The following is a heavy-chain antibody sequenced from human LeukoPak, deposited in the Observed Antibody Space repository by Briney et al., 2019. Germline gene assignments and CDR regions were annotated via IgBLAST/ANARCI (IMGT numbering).Heavy chain of an antibody. V-gene: IGHV3-43D*03. J-gene: IGHJ4*02. CDR1: GFTFDDYA. Sequence: GGSLRLSCAASGFTFDDYAMHWVRQAPGKGLEWVSLISWDGGSTYYADSVKGRFTISRDNSKNSLYLQMNSLRAEDTALYYCAKDVYGDYGRGLDYWGQGTLVTVSS. D-gene: IGHD4-17*01. CDR3: AKDVYGDYGRGLDY. CDR2: ISWDGGST.